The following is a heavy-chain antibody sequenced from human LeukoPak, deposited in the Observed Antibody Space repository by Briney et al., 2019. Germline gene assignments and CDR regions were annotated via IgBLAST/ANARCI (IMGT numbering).Heavy chain of an antibody. V-gene: IGHV1-3*02. J-gene: IGHJ4*02. CDR3: ARGAGVGSWLIDY. CDR2: TNGANGNT. Sequence: ASVKVSCQASGYTFTNNAMHWVRQAPGQRLEWMTCTNGANGNTEYSREFQGRVTITRDTSASTVYRELSSLRSEDTAVYYCARGAGVGSWLIDYWGQGTLVIVSS. CDR1: GYTFTNNA. D-gene: IGHD3-9*01.